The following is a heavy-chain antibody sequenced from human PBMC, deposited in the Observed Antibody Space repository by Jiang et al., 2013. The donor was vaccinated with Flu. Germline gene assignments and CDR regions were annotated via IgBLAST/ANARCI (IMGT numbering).Heavy chain of an antibody. V-gene: IGHV3-30*01. CDR3: ARDLEQQLATDYYGMDV. CDR2: ISYDGSNK. D-gene: IGHD6-13*01. CDR1: GFTFSSYA. J-gene: IGHJ6*04. Sequence: VQLVESGGGVVQPGRSLRLSCAASGFTFSSYAMHWVRQAPGKGLEWVAVISYDGSNKYYADSVKGRFTISRDNSKNTLYLQMNSLRAEDTAVYYCARDLEQQLATDYYGMDVWGKGTDGHRLL.